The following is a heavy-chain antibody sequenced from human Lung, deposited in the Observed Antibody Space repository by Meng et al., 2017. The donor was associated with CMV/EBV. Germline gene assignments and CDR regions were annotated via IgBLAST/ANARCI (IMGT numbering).Heavy chain of an antibody. D-gene: IGHD3-10*01. CDR3: ARGSGVNMFRGAIGSFDS. Sequence: GSLRLSXAASGFTFSSYDMHWVRQVTGKGLEWVSGVGTEDDAYYRDSVKGRFTISRENGMNSMYLQMDSLTVGDTAIYYCARGSGVNMFRGAIGSFDSWGLGXLVTVSS. J-gene: IGHJ4*02. CDR2: VGTEDDA. CDR1: GFTFSSYD. V-gene: IGHV3-13*01.